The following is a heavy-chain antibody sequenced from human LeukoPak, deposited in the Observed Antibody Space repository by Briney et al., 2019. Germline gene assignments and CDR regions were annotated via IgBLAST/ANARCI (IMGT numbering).Heavy chain of an antibody. D-gene: IGHD3-3*01. CDR3: TRVEDWGSGYYAN. CDR2: IKSKTDGGTT. Sequence: PGGSLRLSCAASGFTFSNAWMSWVRQAPGKGLEWVGRIKSKTDGGTTDYAAPVKGRFTISRDDSKNTLYLQMNSLKTEDTAVYYCTRVEDWGSGYYANWGQGTLVTVSS. CDR1: GFTFSNAW. V-gene: IGHV3-15*01. J-gene: IGHJ4*02.